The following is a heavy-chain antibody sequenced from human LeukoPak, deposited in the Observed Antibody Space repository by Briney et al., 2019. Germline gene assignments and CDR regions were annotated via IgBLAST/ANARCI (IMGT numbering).Heavy chain of an antibody. Sequence: PSETLSLTCTVSGYSISSGYYWGWIRQPPGKGLEWIGSIYHSGSTYYNPSLKSRVTISVDTSKNQFSLKLSSVTAADTAVYYCARHAPYYYDSSGYGGYYFDYWGQGTLVTVSS. CDR2: IYHSGST. J-gene: IGHJ4*02. D-gene: IGHD3-22*01. CDR1: GYSISSGYY. V-gene: IGHV4-38-2*02. CDR3: ARHAPYYYDSSGYGGYYFDY.